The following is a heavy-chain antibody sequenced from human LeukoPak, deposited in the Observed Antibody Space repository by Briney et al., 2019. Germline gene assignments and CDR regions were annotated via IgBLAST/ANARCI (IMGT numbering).Heavy chain of an antibody. V-gene: IGHV1-24*01. J-gene: IGHJ4*02. Sequence: GASEKVSCKVSGYTLTELSIHWVRQAPGKGLEWMGGFDPEDGETIYAQRFQGRVTMTEDTSTDTAYMELRSLRSDDTAVYYCARDERRFMIMFGGALDFWGQGTLVTVSS. D-gene: IGHD3-16*01. CDR1: GYTLTELS. CDR2: FDPEDGET. CDR3: ARDERRFMIMFGGALDF.